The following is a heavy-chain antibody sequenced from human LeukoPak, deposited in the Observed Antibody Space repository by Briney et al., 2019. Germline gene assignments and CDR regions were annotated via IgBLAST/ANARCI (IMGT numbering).Heavy chain of an antibody. CDR1: GFTFDDYG. Sequence: GGSLRLSCAASGFTFDDYGMSWVRQAPGKGLEWVANIKQDGSEKYYVDSVKGRFTISRDNAKNSLYLQMNSLRAEDTAVYYCARDYEWFLLDDAFDIWGQGTMVTVSS. J-gene: IGHJ3*02. CDR2: IKQDGSEK. V-gene: IGHV3-7*01. D-gene: IGHD3-22*01. CDR3: ARDYEWFLLDDAFDI.